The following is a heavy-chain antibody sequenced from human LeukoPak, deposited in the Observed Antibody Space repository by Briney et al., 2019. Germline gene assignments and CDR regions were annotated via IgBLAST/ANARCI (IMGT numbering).Heavy chain of an antibody. CDR3: AGTGYYYDSSGYYSP. J-gene: IGHJ5*02. CDR2: IIPIFGTA. V-gene: IGHV1-69*13. D-gene: IGHD3-22*01. Sequence: GASVKVSCKASGGTFSSYAISWLRQAPGQGLEWMGGIIPIFGTANYAQKFQGRVTITADESTSTAYMELSGLRSEDTAVYYCAGTGYYYDSSGYYSPWGQGTLVTVSS. CDR1: GGTFSSYA.